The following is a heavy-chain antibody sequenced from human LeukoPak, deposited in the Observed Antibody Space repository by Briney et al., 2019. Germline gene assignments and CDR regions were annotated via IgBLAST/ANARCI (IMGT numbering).Heavy chain of an antibody. CDR3: AKVKEEHQRAYYFDY. J-gene: IGHJ4*02. D-gene: IGHD1-26*01. V-gene: IGHV3-23*01. CDR2: ISGSGGST. Sequence: GGSLRLSCAASAFIFNNYYMSWIRQAPGKGLEWVSGISGSGGSTYYADSVKGRFTISRDNSKNTLYLQLNSLRAEDTALYYCAKVKEEHQRAYYFDYWGQGTLVTVSS. CDR1: AFIFNNYY.